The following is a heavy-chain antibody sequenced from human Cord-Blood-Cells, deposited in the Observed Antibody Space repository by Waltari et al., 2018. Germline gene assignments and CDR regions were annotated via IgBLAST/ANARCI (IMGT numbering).Heavy chain of an antibody. D-gene: IGHD3-3*01. CDR2: IYYSGST. Sequence: QLQLQESGPGLVKPSETLSLTCTVSGGSISSSRYYWGWIRQPPGKGLEWIGSIYYSGSTYYNPSLKSRVTISVDTSKNQFSLKLSSVTAADTAVYYCARFGVVIGEYFQHWGQGTLVTASS. CDR1: GGSISSSRYY. CDR3: ARFGVVIGEYFQH. J-gene: IGHJ1*01. V-gene: IGHV4-39*01.